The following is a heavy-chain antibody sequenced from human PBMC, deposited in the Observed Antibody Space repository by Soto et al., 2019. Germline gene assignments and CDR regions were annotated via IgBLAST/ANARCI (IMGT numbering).Heavy chain of an antibody. V-gene: IGHV3-33*01. CDR3: VRDHNWAFDY. CDR1: GFTFSSYG. D-gene: IGHD1-20*01. CDR2: IWYDGSNK. J-gene: IGHJ4*02. Sequence: GGSLRLSCAASGFTFSSYGMHWVRQAPGKGLEWVAVIWYDGSNKYYADSVKGRFTISRDNPKNTLYLQMNSLRVEDTALYYCVRDHNWAFDYWAPGTLVTVSS.